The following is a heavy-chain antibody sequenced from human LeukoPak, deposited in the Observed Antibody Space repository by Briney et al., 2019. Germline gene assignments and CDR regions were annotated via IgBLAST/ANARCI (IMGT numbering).Heavy chain of an antibody. CDR2: IYYSGST. Sequence: SETLSLTCTVSGGSVSSGSYYWSWIRRPPGKGLEWIGYIYYSGSTNYNPSLKSRVTISVDTSKNQFSLKLSSVTAADTAVYYCARVPYYDSSGYYPFDYWGQGTLVTVSS. D-gene: IGHD3-22*01. CDR3: ARVPYYDSSGYYPFDY. CDR1: GGSVSSGSYY. J-gene: IGHJ4*02. V-gene: IGHV4-61*01.